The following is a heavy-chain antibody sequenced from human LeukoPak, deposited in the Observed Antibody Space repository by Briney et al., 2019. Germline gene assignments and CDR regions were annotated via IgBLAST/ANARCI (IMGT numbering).Heavy chain of an antibody. Sequence: PGGSLRLSCVASGFTFSRYWMHWVRQAPGKGLVWVSRINSDGRSTNYADSVKGRFSISRDNAENTLYLQMNSLRVEDTAVYYCARARTTVTAYIDYWGQGTLVTVSS. CDR2: INSDGRST. CDR3: ARARTTVTAYIDY. CDR1: GFTFSRYW. D-gene: IGHD4-17*01. J-gene: IGHJ4*02. V-gene: IGHV3-74*01.